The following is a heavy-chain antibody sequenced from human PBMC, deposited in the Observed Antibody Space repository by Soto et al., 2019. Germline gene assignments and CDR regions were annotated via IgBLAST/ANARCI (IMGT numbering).Heavy chain of an antibody. Sequence: ASVKVSCKASGYTFTSYGISWVRQAPGQGLEWMGWISAYNGNTNYAQKLQGRVTMTTDTSTSTAYMELRSLRSDDTAVYYCARDELVPAALQYPIDYRGQGTLVTVSS. CDR2: ISAYNGNT. CDR3: ARDELVPAALQYPIDY. CDR1: GYTFTSYG. V-gene: IGHV1-18*01. D-gene: IGHD2-2*01. J-gene: IGHJ4*02.